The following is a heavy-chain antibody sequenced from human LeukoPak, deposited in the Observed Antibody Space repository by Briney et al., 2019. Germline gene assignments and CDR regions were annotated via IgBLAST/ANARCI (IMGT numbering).Heavy chain of an antibody. CDR1: GFTFSSYG. Sequence: GGSLRLSCAASGFTFSSYGMHWVRQAPGKGLEWVVFIRYDGSNKYYADSVKGRFTISRDNSKNTLYLQMNSLRAEDTAVYYCAKDTRSSTSSRWFDPWGQGTLVTVSS. J-gene: IGHJ5*02. CDR3: AKDTRSSTSSRWFDP. D-gene: IGHD2-2*01. V-gene: IGHV3-30*02. CDR2: IRYDGSNK.